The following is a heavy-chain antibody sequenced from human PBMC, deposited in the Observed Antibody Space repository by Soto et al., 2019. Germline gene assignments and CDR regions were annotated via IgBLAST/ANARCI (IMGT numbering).Heavy chain of an antibody. CDR1: GGSISSSSYY. D-gene: IGHD3-10*01. Sequence: SETLSLTCTVSGGSISSSSYYWGWIRQPPGKGLEWIGSIYYSGSTYYNPSLKSRVTISVDTSKNQFSLKLSSVTAADTAVYYCERMEWFGELSNYWGQGTLVTVSS. CDR3: ERMEWFGELSNY. CDR2: IYYSGST. V-gene: IGHV4-39*01. J-gene: IGHJ4*02.